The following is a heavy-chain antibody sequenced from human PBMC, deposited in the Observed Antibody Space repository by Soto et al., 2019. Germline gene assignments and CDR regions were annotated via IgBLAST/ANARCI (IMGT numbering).Heavy chain of an antibody. Sequence: SVKVSCKASGGTFSSYAISWVRQSPGQRLEWMGGIIPIFGTANYAQKFQGWVTMTRDTSISTAYKELSRLRSVDTAVYYCSRGYDIAAAGTFIWFAPWGQGTLVTVSS. CDR1: GGTFSSYA. CDR2: IIPIFGTA. CDR3: SRGYDIAAAGTFIWFAP. D-gene: IGHD6-13*01. J-gene: IGHJ5*02. V-gene: IGHV1-69*05.